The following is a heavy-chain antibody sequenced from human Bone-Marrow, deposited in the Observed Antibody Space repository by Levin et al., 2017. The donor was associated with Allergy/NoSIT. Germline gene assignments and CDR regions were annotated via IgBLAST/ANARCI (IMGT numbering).Heavy chain of an antibody. Sequence: SQTLSLTCTVSGGSVSSDTYYWSWIRQPPGKGLEGRGDSASRGRTDDNPSLMSRVTISVHTSKNQFSLKLSSVTAADTAVYYCARDDYSDFTGWVWGQGSLVTVSS. CDR2: SASRGRT. V-gene: IGHV4-61*01. CDR1: GGSVSSDTYY. J-gene: IGHJ4*02. D-gene: IGHD3-9*01. CDR3: ARDDYSDFTGWV.